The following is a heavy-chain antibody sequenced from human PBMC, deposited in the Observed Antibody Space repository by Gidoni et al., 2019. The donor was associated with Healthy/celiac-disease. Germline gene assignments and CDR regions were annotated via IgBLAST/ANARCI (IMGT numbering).Heavy chain of an antibody. J-gene: IGHJ2*01. CDR3: ARDKEIAAAGTDWYFDL. Sequence: QVQLVESGGVVVKPGRTLSISCAASGFTFSSLGMHWVRQAPGKGLEWVAVIWDDGSNKYYADSVKGRFTISRDNSKNTLYLQRNSLRAEDTAVYYCARDKEIAAAGTDWYFDLWGRGTLVTVSS. CDR1: GFTFSSLG. CDR2: IWDDGSNK. D-gene: IGHD6-13*01. V-gene: IGHV3-33*01.